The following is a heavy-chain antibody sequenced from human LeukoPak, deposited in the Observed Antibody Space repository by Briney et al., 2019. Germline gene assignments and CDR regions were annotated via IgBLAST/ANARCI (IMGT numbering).Heavy chain of an antibody. D-gene: IGHD3-10*01. CDR3: ANYGSGSYRFDP. CDR1: GYTFTSYA. J-gene: IGHJ5*02. Sequence: ASVKVSCKASGYTFTSYAIHWVRQAPGQRLEWMGWISAGNGNTKYSQNFQGRVAFISNTSATTAFMELSSLRSEDAAVYYCANYGSGSYRFDPWGQGTLVTVSS. CDR2: ISAGNGNT. V-gene: IGHV1-3*01.